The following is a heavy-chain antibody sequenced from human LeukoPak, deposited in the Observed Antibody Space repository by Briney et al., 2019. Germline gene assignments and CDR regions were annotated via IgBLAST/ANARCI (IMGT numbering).Heavy chain of an antibody. V-gene: IGHV3-30*02. CDR3: AKSGYDFGGWFDP. CDR2: IRHDGSNK. J-gene: IGHJ5*02. Sequence: PGGSLRLSCAASGFTFSSYGMHWVRQAPGKGLEWVAFIRHDGSNKYYADSVKGRFTISRDNSKNTLYLQMNSLRAEDTAVYYCAKSGYDFGGWFDPWGQGTLVTVSS. CDR1: GFTFSSYG. D-gene: IGHD5-12*01.